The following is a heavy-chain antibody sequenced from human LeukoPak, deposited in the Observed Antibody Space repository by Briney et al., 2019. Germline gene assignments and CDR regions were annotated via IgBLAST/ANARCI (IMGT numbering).Heavy chain of an antibody. Sequence: GGSLKLSCAASGFSVSTTHMTWVRQAPGKGLECVSVIHRDGSTHYGDSVKGRFIVFRDNFKNTIYLQMSSLRAEDTAVYYCEGDLFRGDYYDSSGFPNHFDYWGQGTQVTVSS. CDR3: EGDLFRGDYYDSSGFPNHFDY. V-gene: IGHV3-66*01. CDR1: GFSVSTTH. D-gene: IGHD3-22*01. CDR2: IHRDGST. J-gene: IGHJ4*02.